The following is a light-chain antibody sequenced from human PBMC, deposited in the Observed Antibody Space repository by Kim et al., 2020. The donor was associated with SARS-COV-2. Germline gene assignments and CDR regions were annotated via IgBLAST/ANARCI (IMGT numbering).Light chain of an antibody. CDR1: QSFSTW. V-gene: IGKV1-12*01. CDR3: QQTMHFPLT. CDR2: AAS. J-gene: IGKJ4*01. Sequence: DLQMTQSPSFVSASVGDKVTITCRASQSFSTWLTWYQQRPGEAPRLLIYAASSLHRGVPSRFSGSESGTNFTLTITGLQPEDFATYYCQQTMHFPLTFGGGTKLEI.